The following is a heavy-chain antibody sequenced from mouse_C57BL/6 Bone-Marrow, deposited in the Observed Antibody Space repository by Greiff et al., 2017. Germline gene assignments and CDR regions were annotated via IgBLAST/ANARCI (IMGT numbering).Heavy chain of an antibody. D-gene: IGHD2-1*01. CDR2: FHPYNDDT. CDR1: GYTFTTCP. J-gene: IGHJ2*01. CDR3: ARGGNYGGYYFDY. Sequence: QVQLQQSGAELVKPAASVKMSCTASGYTFTTCPKGWLKQHHGKNLEGIGNFHPYNDDTKYNEKFKSKATLTVEKSSSTVYCELSRLTSDVSAVYSGARGGNYGGYYFDYWGQGTTLTVSS. V-gene: IGHV1-47*01.